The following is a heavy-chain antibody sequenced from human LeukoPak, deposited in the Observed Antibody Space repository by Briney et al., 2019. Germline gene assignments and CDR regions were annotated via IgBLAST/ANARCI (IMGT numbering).Heavy chain of an antibody. V-gene: IGHV1-18*04. CDR1: GYTFTGYY. Sequence: ASVKVSCKASGYTFTGYYIHWVRQAPGQGLEWMGWISAYNGNTNYAQKLQGRVTMTTDTSTSTAYMELRSLRSDDTAVYYCARVVRDYYDSSGYDLLDYWGQGTLVTVSS. CDR2: ISAYNGNT. D-gene: IGHD3-22*01. CDR3: ARVVRDYYDSSGYDLLDY. J-gene: IGHJ4*02.